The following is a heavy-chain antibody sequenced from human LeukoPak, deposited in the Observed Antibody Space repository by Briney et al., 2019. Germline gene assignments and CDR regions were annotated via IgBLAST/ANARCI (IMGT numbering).Heavy chain of an antibody. CDR1: GGSISSSSYY. CDR3: ASDSSGQPGDMDV. CDR2: IYYSGST. V-gene: IGHV4-39*07. J-gene: IGHJ6*03. D-gene: IGHD6-19*01. Sequence: PSETLSLTCTVSGGSISSSSYYWGWIRQPPGKGLEWIGSIYYSGSTYYNPSLKSRVTISVDTSKNQFSLKLSSVTAADTAVYYCASDSSGQPGDMDVWGKGTTVTVSS.